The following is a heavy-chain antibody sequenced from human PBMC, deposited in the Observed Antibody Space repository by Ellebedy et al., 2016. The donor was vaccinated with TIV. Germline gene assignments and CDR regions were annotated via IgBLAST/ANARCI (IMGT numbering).Heavy chain of an antibody. V-gene: IGHV4-39*01. CDR2: IYYSGST. J-gene: IGHJ4*02. D-gene: IGHD5-18*01. Sequence: MPSETLSLTCTVSGGSISSSSYYWGWIRQPPGKGLEWIGSIYYSGSTYYNPSLKSRVTISVDTSKNQFSLKLSSVTAADTAVYYCARLGYSYGDFDYWGQGTLVTVSS. CDR1: GGSISSSSYY. CDR3: ARLGYSYGDFDY.